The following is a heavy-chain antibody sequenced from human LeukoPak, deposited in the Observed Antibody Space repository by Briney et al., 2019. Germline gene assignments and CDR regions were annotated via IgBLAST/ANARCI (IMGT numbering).Heavy chain of an antibody. Sequence: ASVKVSCKASGGTFSSYAISWVRQAPGQGLEWMGGIIPIFGTANYAQKFQGRVTITADESTSTAYMELSSLRSEDTAVYYCARGLWCGEFSTPFDYWGQGTLVTVSS. CDR1: GGTFSSYA. CDR2: IIPIFGTA. V-gene: IGHV1-69*13. CDR3: ARGLWCGEFSTPFDY. J-gene: IGHJ4*02. D-gene: IGHD3-10*01.